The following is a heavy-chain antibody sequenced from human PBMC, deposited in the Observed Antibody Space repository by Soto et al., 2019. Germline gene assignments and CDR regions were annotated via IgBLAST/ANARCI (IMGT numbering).Heavy chain of an antibody. V-gene: IGHV1-18*01. CDR3: AREAFYYDTSGYSFFDY. Sequence: QVQLVQSGAEVKKPGASVKVSCKASGYTFTNYAISWVRQAPGQGLEWMGWITTYNGNTNYAQKFQGRVTMTTDTSTSTAFMELRSLRSDDTAVYYCAREAFYYDTSGYSFFDYWGQGTLVTVSS. D-gene: IGHD3-22*01. CDR1: GYTFTNYA. J-gene: IGHJ4*02. CDR2: ITTYNGNT.